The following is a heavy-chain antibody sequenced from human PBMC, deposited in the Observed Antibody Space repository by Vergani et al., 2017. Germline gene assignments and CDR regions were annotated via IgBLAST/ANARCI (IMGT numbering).Heavy chain of an antibody. CDR1: GYTFTNYY. J-gene: IGHJ6*02. V-gene: IGHV1-46*01. D-gene: IGHD2-21*02. CDR3: ARDPRGYGGDPEDYYYGMDV. Sequence: QVLLVQSGAEVKKPGASVRVSCKTSGYTFTNYYIHWVRQAPGQGLEWMGIINPSGGSTTYAQQFQGRLTMTRDTSTSTAYMELTSLRSQDTAVYYCARDPRGYGGDPEDYYYGMDVWGQGTTVTVSS. CDR2: INPSGGST.